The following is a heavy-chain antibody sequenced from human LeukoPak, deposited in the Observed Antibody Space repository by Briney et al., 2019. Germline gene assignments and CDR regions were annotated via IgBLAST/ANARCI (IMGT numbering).Heavy chain of an antibody. D-gene: IGHD6-19*01. Sequence: GGSLRLSCVASGFTFDDYNMHWVRQAPGKGLEWVSLISRDAGSIYYADSVNGRFTISRDNSKNSLYLQMNGLRTEDTALYYCAKVREAVAGHDYFDYWGRGTLVTVSS. V-gene: IGHV3-43*01. CDR2: ISRDAGSI. J-gene: IGHJ4*02. CDR3: AKVREAVAGHDYFDY. CDR1: GFTFDDYN.